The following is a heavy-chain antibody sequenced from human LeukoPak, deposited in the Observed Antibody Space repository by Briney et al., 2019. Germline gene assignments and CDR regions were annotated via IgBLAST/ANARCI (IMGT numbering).Heavy chain of an antibody. D-gene: IGHD3-9*01. V-gene: IGHV3-23*01. CDR2: ISGSGSST. CDR3: AKVPAYDILTGYFDY. J-gene: IGHJ4*02. CDR1: GFTFSSYA. Sequence: PGGSLRLSCAASGFTFSSYAMSWVRQAPGKGLEWVSGISGSGSSTYYADSVKGRFTISRDNSKNTLYLQMNSLRAEDTAVYYCAKVPAYDILTGYFDYWGQGTLVTVSS.